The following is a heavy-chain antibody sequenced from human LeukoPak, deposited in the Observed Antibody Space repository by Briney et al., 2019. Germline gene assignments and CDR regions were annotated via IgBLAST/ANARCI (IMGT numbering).Heavy chain of an antibody. CDR3: ARHGITPPYYYYYGMDV. CDR1: GGSLNDYY. J-gene: IGHJ6*02. V-gene: IGHV4-59*08. D-gene: IGHD1-14*01. Sequence: SETLSLTCPVSGGSLNDYYWSWIRQPPGKGLEWIGYIYYNGSTNYNPSLKSRVTISVDTSKNQFSLKLSSVTAADTAVYYCARHGITPPYYYYYGMDVWGQGTTVTVSS. CDR2: IYYNGST.